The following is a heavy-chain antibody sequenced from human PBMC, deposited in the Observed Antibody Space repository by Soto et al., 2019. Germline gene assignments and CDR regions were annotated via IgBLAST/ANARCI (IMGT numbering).Heavy chain of an antibody. CDR1: GYRFTSYW. CDR3: ARIQLLNWFDP. Sequence: PGVPLKISCKGSGYRFTSYWIGWVRQMPGKGLEWMGIIYPGDSDTRYSPSFQGQVTISADKSISTAYLQWSSLKASDTAMYYCARIQLLNWFDPWGQGTLVTVSS. CDR2: IYPGDSDT. J-gene: IGHJ5*02. V-gene: IGHV5-51*01. D-gene: IGHD2-2*01.